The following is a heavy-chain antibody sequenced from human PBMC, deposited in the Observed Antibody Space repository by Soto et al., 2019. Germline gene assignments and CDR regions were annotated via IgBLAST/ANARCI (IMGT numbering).Heavy chain of an antibody. CDR2: ISVRGYRT. Sequence: EEQLLESGGGLVQGGGSLRLSCAASGFTFSNYVMSWVRQAPGKGLEWVSVISVRGYRTYYADPVKGRSTISRDNSKNRLYLQMNSLRAEDTAVYYCAKTQYCSSTSCLDYYYYMDVWGKGTTVTVSS. CDR1: GFTFSNYV. CDR3: AKTQYCSSTSCLDYYYYMDV. D-gene: IGHD2-2*01. V-gene: IGHV3-23*01. J-gene: IGHJ6*03.